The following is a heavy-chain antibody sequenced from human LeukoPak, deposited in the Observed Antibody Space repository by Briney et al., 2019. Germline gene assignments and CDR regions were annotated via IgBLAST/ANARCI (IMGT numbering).Heavy chain of an antibody. D-gene: IGHD4-11*01. CDR3: ARAEKGLTYYGNYGSYYYGMDV. CDR1: GFTFSSYG. Sequence: GGSLRLSCAASGFTFSSYGMHWVRQASGKGLEWVAVIWYDGSNKCYADSVKGRFTISRGNSKNTLYLQMNSLRAEDTAVYYCARAEKGLTYYGNYGSYYYGMDVWGQGTTVTVSS. V-gene: IGHV3-33*01. CDR2: IWYDGSNK. J-gene: IGHJ6*02.